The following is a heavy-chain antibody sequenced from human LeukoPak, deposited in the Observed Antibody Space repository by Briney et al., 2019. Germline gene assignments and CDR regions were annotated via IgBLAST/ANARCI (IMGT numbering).Heavy chain of an antibody. CDR2: ITPIIDTT. J-gene: IGHJ5*02. Sequence: ASVKVSCKASGGTLNTHIFTWVQQAPGQGLEWMGRITPIIDTTKYAQKFQGRMTITADKSTSTIYMELSSLRSDDTAVYYCARVNLRGSQYNWFDPRGQGTLVTVSS. D-gene: IGHD1-26*01. CDR1: GGTLNTHI. V-gene: IGHV1-69*08. CDR3: ARVNLRGSQYNWFDP.